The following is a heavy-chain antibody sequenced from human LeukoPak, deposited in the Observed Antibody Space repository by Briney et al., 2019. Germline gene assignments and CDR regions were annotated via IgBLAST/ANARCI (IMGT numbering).Heavy chain of an antibody. CDR3: ARDRRSSSNDAFDI. CDR2: ISSSSSYI. D-gene: IGHD6-13*01. Sequence: GGSLRLSCAASGFTFSSYSKNWVRQAPGKGLEWVSSISSSSSYIYYADSVKGRFTISRDNAKNSLYLQMNSLRAEDTAVYYCARDRRSSSNDAFDIWGQGTMVTVSS. J-gene: IGHJ3*02. CDR1: GFTFSSYS. V-gene: IGHV3-21*01.